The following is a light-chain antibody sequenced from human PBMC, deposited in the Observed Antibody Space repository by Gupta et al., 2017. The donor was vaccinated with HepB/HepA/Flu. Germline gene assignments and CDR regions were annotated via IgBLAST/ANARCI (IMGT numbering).Light chain of an antibody. CDR2: GAS. CDR1: QSVINSY. CDR3: QQYGNSPAT. V-gene: IGKV3-20*01. J-gene: IGKJ1*01. Sequence: EIVLTQSPGTLSLSPGDRATLSCRASQSVINSYLAWYQQRPGQAPTLLIYGASSRATGIPDRFSGSGSGTDFTLTITRLEPEDFAVYYCQQYGNSPATFGQGTKVEIK.